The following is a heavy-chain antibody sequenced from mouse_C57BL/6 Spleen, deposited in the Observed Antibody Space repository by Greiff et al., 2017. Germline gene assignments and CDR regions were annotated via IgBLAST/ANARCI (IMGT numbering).Heavy chain of an antibody. CDR3: ARYGSYYWYFDV. CDR2: IYPGDGDT. CDR1: GYAFSSYW. D-gene: IGHD1-1*02. J-gene: IGHJ1*03. Sequence: QVQLQQSGAELVKPGASVKISCKASGYAFSSYWMNWVKQRPGKGLEWIGQIYPGDGDTNYNGKFKGKATLTADKSSSTAYMQLSSLTSEDSAVYFCARYGSYYWYFDVWGTGTTVTVSS. V-gene: IGHV1-80*01.